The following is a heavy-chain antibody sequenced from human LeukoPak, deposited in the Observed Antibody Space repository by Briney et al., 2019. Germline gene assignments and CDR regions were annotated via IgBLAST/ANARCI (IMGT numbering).Heavy chain of an antibody. D-gene: IGHD2-21*02. V-gene: IGHV1-69*05. J-gene: IGHJ6*03. Sequence: VASVKVSRKASGGTFSSYAISWVRQAPGQGLEWMGGIIPIFGTANYAQKFQGRVTITTDESTSTAYMELSSLRSEDTAVYYCARGQSVVVTATYYYYYMDVWGKGTTVTVSS. CDR2: IIPIFGTA. CDR1: GGTFSSYA. CDR3: ARGQSVVVTATYYYYYMDV.